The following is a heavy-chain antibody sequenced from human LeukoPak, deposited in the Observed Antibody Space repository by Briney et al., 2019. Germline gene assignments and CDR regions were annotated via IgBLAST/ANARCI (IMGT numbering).Heavy chain of an antibody. V-gene: IGHV4-39*07. Sequence: SETLSLTCTVSSGSISTSNYYWGWVRQPSGKALEWIGNIFCSGSTYYSPSLKSRVTISLDTSRNQFSLKLSSVTAADTAVYYCARVEYSSSVAYYYYYMDVWGKGTTVTVSS. CDR3: ARVEYSSSVAYYYYYMDV. CDR2: IFCSGST. D-gene: IGHD6-6*01. CDR1: SGSISTSNYY. J-gene: IGHJ6*03.